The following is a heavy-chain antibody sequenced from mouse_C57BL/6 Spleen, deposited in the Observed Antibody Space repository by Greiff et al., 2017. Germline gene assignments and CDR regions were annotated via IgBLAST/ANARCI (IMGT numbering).Heavy chain of an antibody. CDR1: GYTFTDYN. Sequence: VQLQQSGPELVKPGASVKIPCKASGYTFTDYNMDWVKQSHGKSLEWIGDINPNNGGTIYNQKFKGKATLTVDKSSSTAYMELRSLTSEDTAVYYCARSAAQGDYVDYWGQGTTLTVSS. CDR3: ARSAAQGDYVDY. V-gene: IGHV1-18*01. J-gene: IGHJ2*01. CDR2: INPNNGGT. D-gene: IGHD3-2*02.